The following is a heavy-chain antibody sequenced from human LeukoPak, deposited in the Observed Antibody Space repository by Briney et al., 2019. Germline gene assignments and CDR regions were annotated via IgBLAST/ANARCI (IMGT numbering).Heavy chain of an antibody. Sequence: GGSLRLSCAASGFTFSDYYMSWIRQAPGKGLEWVSYISSSGSTIYYADSGKGRFTITRDNAKNSLYLQMNSLRAEDTAVYYCARDHGIYYYYYYMDVWGKGTTVTVSS. D-gene: IGHD2-15*01. CDR1: GFTFSDYY. CDR2: ISSSGSTI. CDR3: ARDHGIYYYYYYMDV. V-gene: IGHV3-11*04. J-gene: IGHJ6*03.